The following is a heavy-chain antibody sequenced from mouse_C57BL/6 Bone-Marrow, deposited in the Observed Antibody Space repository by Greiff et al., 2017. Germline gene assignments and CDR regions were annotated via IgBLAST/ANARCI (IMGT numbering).Heavy chain of an antibody. CDR1: GYTFTDHT. CDR2: IYPRDGST. V-gene: IGHV1-78*01. CDR3: ASLDYGSSSYFDY. Sequence: VKLQESDAELVKPGASVKISCKVSGYTFTDHTIHWMKQRPEQGLEWIGYIYPRDGSTKYNEKFKGKATLTADKSSSTAYMQLNSLTSEDSAVYFCASLDYGSSSYFDYWGQGTTLTVSS. J-gene: IGHJ2*01. D-gene: IGHD1-1*01.